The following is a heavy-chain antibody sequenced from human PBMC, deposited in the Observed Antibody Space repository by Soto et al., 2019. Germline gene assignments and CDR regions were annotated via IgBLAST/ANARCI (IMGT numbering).Heavy chain of an antibody. CDR3: ARVLYYDFWSGYHDYYYYGMDV. Sequence: QVQLVQSGAEVKKPGSSVKVSCKASGGTFSSYAISWVRQAPGQGLEWMGGIIPIFGTANYAQKFQGRVTITADKSTSTAYMELSSLRSEDTAMYYCARVLYYDFWSGYHDYYYYGMDVWGQGTTVTVSS. V-gene: IGHV1-69*06. D-gene: IGHD3-3*01. CDR1: GGTFSSYA. CDR2: IIPIFGTA. J-gene: IGHJ6*02.